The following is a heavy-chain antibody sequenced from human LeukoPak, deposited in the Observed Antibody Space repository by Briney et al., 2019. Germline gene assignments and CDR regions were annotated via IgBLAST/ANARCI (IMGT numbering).Heavy chain of an antibody. CDR3: ARVSSGSTIFGVVIMAPLGAFDI. Sequence: GASVKVSCKAAGYTFISYDINWGGQAPGQGLEGMGWMNPNSGNAAYAQKFQGRVTMTRNTSISTAYMELSSLRSEDTAVYYCARVSSGSTIFGVVIMAPLGAFDIWGQGTMVTVSS. CDR1: GYTFISYD. D-gene: IGHD3-3*01. CDR2: MNPNSGNA. V-gene: IGHV1-8*01. J-gene: IGHJ3*02.